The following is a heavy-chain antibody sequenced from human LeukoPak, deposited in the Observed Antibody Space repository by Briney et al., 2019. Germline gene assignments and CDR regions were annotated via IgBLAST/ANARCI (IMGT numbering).Heavy chain of an antibody. CDR1: GFTFSRHA. J-gene: IGHJ6*03. D-gene: IGHD7-27*01. V-gene: IGHV3-30*01. Sequence: GRSLRLSCAASGFTFSRHAMHWVRQAQGRGLEWVAIISNDGVSDKYYADSVKGRFTISRDNSKNTLYLQMNSLRAEDTAVYYCAKVPRAHSWGGSMDVWGKGTTVTVSS. CDR3: AKVPRAHSWGGSMDV. CDR2: ISNDGVSDK.